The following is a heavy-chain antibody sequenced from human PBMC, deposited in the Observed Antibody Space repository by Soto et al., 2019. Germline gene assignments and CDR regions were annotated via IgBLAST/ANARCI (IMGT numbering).Heavy chain of an antibody. D-gene: IGHD2-15*01. CDR3: ASLGYCSGGSCYLGAFDI. J-gene: IGHJ3*02. CDR2: ISYDGSNK. V-gene: IGHV3-30-3*01. Sequence: QVQLVESGGGVVQPGRSLRLSCAASGFTFSSYAMHWVRQAPGKGLEWVAVISYDGSNKYYADSVKGRFTISRDNSKNTLYLQMNSLRAEDTAVYYCASLGYCSGGSCYLGAFDIWGQGTMVTVSS. CDR1: GFTFSSYA.